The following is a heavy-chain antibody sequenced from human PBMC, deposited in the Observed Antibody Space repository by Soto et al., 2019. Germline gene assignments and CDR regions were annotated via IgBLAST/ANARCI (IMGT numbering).Heavy chain of an antibody. CDR1: GGSVNSGDYY. J-gene: IGHJ4*02. Sequence: QVQLQESGPGLLKPSSTLSLTCTVSGGSVNSGDYYWSWIRQPPGKGLEWIGYIYYGGLTYPNPSLKSRLTISIDTSKNQFSLTLSSVTAADTAVYYCARQYGGYEYYFDYWGQGTLVTVSS. CDR2: IYYGGLT. V-gene: IGHV4-30-4*01. CDR3: ARQYGGYEYYFDY. D-gene: IGHD5-12*01.